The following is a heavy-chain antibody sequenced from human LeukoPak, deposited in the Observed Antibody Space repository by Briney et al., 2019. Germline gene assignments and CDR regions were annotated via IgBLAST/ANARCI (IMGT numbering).Heavy chain of an antibody. CDR1: GGSISSGGYS. CDR2: IYHSGST. Sequence: SETLSLTCAVSGGSISSGGYSWSWIRQPPGKGLEWIGYIYHSGSTYYNPSLKSRVTISVDRSKNQFSLKLSSVTAADTAVYYCARSAPSLALDYWGQGTLVTVSS. CDR3: ARSAPSLALDY. D-gene: IGHD3-3*01. V-gene: IGHV4-30-2*01. J-gene: IGHJ4*02.